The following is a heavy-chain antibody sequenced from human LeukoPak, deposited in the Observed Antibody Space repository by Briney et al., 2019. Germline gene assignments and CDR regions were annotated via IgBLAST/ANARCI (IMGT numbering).Heavy chain of an antibody. CDR2: INYSGST. D-gene: IGHD2-2*01. V-gene: IGHV4-39*07. J-gene: IGHJ5*02. CDR3: ARDREGYCSSTSCYFYNWFDP. CDR1: GGSMRSSNFY. Sequence: PSETLSLTCTVSGGSMRSSNFYWGWIRQPPGKGLEWIGNINYSGSTYYNPSVKSRVTLSVDVSKNRFSLNLTSVTAADTALYFCARDREGYCSSTSCYFYNWFDPWGQGTLVTVSS.